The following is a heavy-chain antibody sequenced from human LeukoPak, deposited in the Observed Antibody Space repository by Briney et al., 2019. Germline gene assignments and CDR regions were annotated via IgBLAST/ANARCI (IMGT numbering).Heavy chain of an antibody. CDR1: GFMFSDYF. CDR3: ARDNGNKYYFDY. Sequence: GGSLRLSCAASGFMFSDYFMSWIRQAPGKELEWISYISSNSKYTKYADSVKGRFTISRDNAKKSLHLQMNSLRAEDTAVYYCARDNGNKYYFDYWGQGTLVTVSS. J-gene: IGHJ4*02. CDR2: ISSNSKYT. V-gene: IGHV3-11*05. D-gene: IGHD2-8*01.